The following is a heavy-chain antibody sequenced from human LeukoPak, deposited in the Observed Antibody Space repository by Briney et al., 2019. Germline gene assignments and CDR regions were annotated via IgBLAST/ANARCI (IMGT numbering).Heavy chain of an antibody. D-gene: IGHD6-19*01. CDR2: IYYSGST. Sequence: PSQTLSLTRPVSGGSITSYYWRWLRPPPRKGLAWIWYIYYSGSTNHNPSLKSRVTISVDTSKNQFSLKLSSGTAADTAVYYCAKLKSSGWAFDYWGQGTLVTVSS. V-gene: IGHV4-59*08. J-gene: IGHJ4*02. CDR3: AKLKSSGWAFDY. CDR1: GGSITSYY.